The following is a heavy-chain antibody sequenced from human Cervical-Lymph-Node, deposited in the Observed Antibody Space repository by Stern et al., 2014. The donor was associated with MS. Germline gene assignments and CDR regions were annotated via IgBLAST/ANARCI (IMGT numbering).Heavy chain of an antibody. Sequence: QVQLVQSGAEVKKPGASVTVSCKTSGYTFTNYYVHWVRQAPGQGLEWLGIINPSGGVTTYEPKFQGRVIMTRDTSTSTVYMEMSSLTSEDTAIYYCARNARYFDYWGQGTLVTVSP. CDR2: INPSGGVT. J-gene: IGHJ4*02. CDR1: GYTFTNYY. D-gene: IGHD1-14*01. V-gene: IGHV1-46*01. CDR3: ARNARYFDY.